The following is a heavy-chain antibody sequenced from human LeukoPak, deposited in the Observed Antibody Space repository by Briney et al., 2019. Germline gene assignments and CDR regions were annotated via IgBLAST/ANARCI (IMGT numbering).Heavy chain of an antibody. CDR1: GYTFTSYG. V-gene: IGHV1-2*02. D-gene: IGHD3-22*01. CDR3: ARDAQGYYDSSGYYPDY. J-gene: IGHJ4*02. Sequence: ASAKVSCKASGYTFTSYGISWVRQAPGQGLEWMGWINPNSGGTNYAQKFQGRVTMTRDTSISTAYMELSRLRSDDTAVYYCARDAQGYYDSSGYYPDYWGQGTLVTVSS. CDR2: INPNSGGT.